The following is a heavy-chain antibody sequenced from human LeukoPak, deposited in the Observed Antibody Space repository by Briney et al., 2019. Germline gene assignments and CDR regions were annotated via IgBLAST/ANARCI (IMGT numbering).Heavy chain of an antibody. J-gene: IGHJ4*02. Sequence: QPGGSLRLSCAASGFTFSSYSMNWVRQAPEKGLEWVSAISGSGGSTYYADSVKGRFTISRDNSKNTLYLQMNSLRAEDTAVYYCAEESRTFTVTTSGSDYWGQGTLVTVSS. CDR3: AEESRTFTVTTSGSDY. CDR2: ISGSGGST. V-gene: IGHV3-23*01. D-gene: IGHD4-11*01. CDR1: GFTFSSYS.